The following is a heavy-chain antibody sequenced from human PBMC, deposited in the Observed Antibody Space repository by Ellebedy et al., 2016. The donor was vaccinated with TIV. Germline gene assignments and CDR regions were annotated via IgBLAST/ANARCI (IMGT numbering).Heavy chain of an antibody. CDR2: IDPSDSYT. V-gene: IGHV5-10-1*01. CDR1: GYSFTSYW. CDR3: ARQDVVVAATSSYYYGMDV. J-gene: IGHJ6*02. D-gene: IGHD2-15*01. Sequence: GGSLRLSCKGSGYSFTSYWIGWVRQMPGKGLEWMGRIDPSDSYTNYSPSFQGHVTISADKSISTAYLQWSSLKASDTAMYYCARQDVVVAATSSYYYGMDVWGQGTTVTVSS.